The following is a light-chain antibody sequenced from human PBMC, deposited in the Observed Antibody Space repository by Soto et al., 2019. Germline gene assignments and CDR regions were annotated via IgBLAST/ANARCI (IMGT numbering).Light chain of an antibody. J-gene: IGKJ5*01. V-gene: IGKV3-20*01. CDR3: QQYGSSIT. CDR1: QSVSRSY. CDR2: GAS. Sequence: EIVLTQSPGTLSLSPGERATLSCRASQSVSRSYLAWYQQTPGQAPRLLIFGASSRATGIPDRFSGSGSGTDFTLTISRLEPEDFAVYYCQQYGSSITFGQGTRLEIK.